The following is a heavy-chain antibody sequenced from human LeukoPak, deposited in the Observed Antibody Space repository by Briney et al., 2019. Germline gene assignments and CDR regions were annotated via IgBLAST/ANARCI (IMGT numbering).Heavy chain of an antibody. CDR2: IRGSGEST. J-gene: IGHJ4*02. V-gene: IGHV3-23*01. CDR1: GFTFSSCA. Sequence: GGSLRLSCAVSGFTFSSCAMSWVRQAPGKGLEWVSTIRGSGESTHYADSVQGRFTISRDNSLYTVYLQMDSLRGDDTAVYYCAKDRISYTTSPGELSHWGQGTLVIVSS. D-gene: IGHD1-26*01. CDR3: AKDRISYTTSPGELSH.